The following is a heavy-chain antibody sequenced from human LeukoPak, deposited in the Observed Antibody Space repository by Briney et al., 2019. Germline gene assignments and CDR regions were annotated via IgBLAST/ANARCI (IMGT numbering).Heavy chain of an antibody. J-gene: IGHJ4*02. CDR2: IFGNGTT. V-gene: IGHV3-66*04. D-gene: IGHD3-10*01. CDR1: GFTVSNNY. CDR3: AKRGVVIRAVIIVGFHKEAYYFDY. Sequence: GGSLRLSCAASGFTVSNNYMTWVRQAPGKGLDVVSIIFGNGTTYYSDSVKGRFTISRDNPKTTLYLQMNSLRAEDTAVYFCAKRGVVIRAVIIVGFHKEAYYFDYWGQGALVTVSS.